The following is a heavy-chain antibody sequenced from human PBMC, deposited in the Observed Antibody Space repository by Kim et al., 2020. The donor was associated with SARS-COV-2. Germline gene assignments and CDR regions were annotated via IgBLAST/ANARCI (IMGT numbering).Heavy chain of an antibody. V-gene: IGHV3-21*01. J-gene: IGHJ4*02. CDR2: ISSSSSYI. Sequence: GGSQRLSCAASGFTFSSYSMNWVRQAPGKGLECVSSISSSSSYIPYADPVKGRFTISRDNAKNSQDLQMSSLRAEDTAVYYCARDSHPSEGYCSCGSCYLTSDYWGQGTRVSVSS. D-gene: IGHD2-15*01. CDR3: ARDSHPSEGYCSCGSCYLTSDY. CDR1: GFTFSSYS.